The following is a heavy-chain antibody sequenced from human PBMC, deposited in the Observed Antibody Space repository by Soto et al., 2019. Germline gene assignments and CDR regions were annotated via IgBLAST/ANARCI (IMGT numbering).Heavy chain of an antibody. CDR2: INRDGSTT. Sequence: PGGSLRLSCAASGFTLSSNWMHWVRQPPGKGLVWVSRINRDGSTTSYADSVKGRFTISRDNAKNTLYLQMNSLRAEDTAVYYCARDGAGSSFDYWGQGTLVTVSS. D-gene: IGHD1-1*01. J-gene: IGHJ4*02. V-gene: IGHV3-74*01. CDR3: ARDGAGSSFDY. CDR1: GFTLSSNW.